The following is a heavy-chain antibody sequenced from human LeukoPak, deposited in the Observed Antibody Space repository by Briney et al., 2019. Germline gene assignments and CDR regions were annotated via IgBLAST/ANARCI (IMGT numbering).Heavy chain of an antibody. CDR2: ISYDGSNK. V-gene: IGHV3-30-3*01. CDR3: ARDGYSSGWCSSFDY. Sequence: PGGFLRLSCAASGFTFSSYAMHWVRQAPGKGLEWVAVISYDGSNKYYADSVKGRFTISRDNSKNTLYLQMNSLRAEDTAVYYCARDGYSSGWCSSFDYWGQGTLVTVSS. D-gene: IGHD6-19*01. J-gene: IGHJ4*02. CDR1: GFTFSSYA.